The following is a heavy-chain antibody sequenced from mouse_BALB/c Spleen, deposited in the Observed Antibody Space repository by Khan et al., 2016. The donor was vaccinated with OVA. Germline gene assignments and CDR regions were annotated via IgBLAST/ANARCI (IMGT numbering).Heavy chain of an antibody. V-gene: IGHV3-2*02. Sequence: VQLKQSGPGLVKPSQSLSLTCTVTGYSITSDYAWNWIRQFPGNKLGWMGYIGYSGSTTYNPSLKSRISITRDTSKNQFFLQLNSVTTEDTATYYCARGKLLLRYPDYFDYWDQGTTLTVSS. J-gene: IGHJ2*01. CDR1: GYSITSDYA. CDR3: ARGKLLLRYPDYFDY. CDR2: IGYSGST. D-gene: IGHD1-1*01.